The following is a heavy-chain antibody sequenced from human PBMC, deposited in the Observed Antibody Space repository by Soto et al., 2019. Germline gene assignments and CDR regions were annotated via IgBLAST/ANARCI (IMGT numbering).Heavy chain of an antibody. CDR2: IDPSDSYT. V-gene: IGHV5-10-1*01. J-gene: IGHJ5*02. CDR3: ARFDIGALDP. Sequence: GESLKISCKGSGYSFTTYWISWVRQMPGKGLEWMGRIDPSDSYTNYSPSFQGHVTISADKSISTAYLQWSSLKASDTAMYYCARFDIGALDPWGQGTLVTVSS. D-gene: IGHD2-15*01. CDR1: GYSFTTYW.